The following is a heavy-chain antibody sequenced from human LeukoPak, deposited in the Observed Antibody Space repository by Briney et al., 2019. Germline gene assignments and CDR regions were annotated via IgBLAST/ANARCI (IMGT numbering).Heavy chain of an antibody. J-gene: IGHJ4*02. D-gene: IGHD3-10*01. CDR3: ARAVYYGSTLDY. V-gene: IGHV4-59*01. Sequence: SETLSLTCTVSGGSISSYYWSWIRQPPGKGLEWIGYIYYSGSTNYNPSLKSQVTISVDTSKNQFSLKLSSVTAADTAVYYCARAVYYGSTLDYWGQGTLVTVSS. CDR1: GGSISSYY. CDR2: IYYSGST.